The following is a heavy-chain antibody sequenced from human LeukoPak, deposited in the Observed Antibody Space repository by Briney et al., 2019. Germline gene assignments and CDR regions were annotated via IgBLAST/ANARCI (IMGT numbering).Heavy chain of an antibody. Sequence: ASVTVSCKASGYTFTSYGISWVRQAPGQGLEWMGWISAYNGNTNNAQKLQGRVTMTTDTSTSTAYMELRSLRSDDTAVYYCARDIKDFWSGYYSKVYYFDYWGQGTLVTVSS. V-gene: IGHV1-18*01. D-gene: IGHD3-3*01. CDR1: GYTFTSYG. CDR3: ARDIKDFWSGYYSKVYYFDY. J-gene: IGHJ4*02. CDR2: ISAYNGNT.